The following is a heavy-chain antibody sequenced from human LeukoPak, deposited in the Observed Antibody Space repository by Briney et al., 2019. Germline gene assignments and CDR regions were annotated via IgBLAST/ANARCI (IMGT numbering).Heavy chain of an antibody. J-gene: IGHJ4*02. D-gene: IGHD5-12*01. V-gene: IGHV3-7*01. CDR1: GFSFSSYW. CDR3: AQMATKVDY. Sequence: GGSLRLSCVASGFSFSSYWMNWVRQAPGKGLEWVAIIKQDGSETYYVDSVKGRFTISRDNAKNSVYLQMNSLRVEDTAVYYCAQMATKVDYWGQGTLVTVSS. CDR2: IKQDGSET.